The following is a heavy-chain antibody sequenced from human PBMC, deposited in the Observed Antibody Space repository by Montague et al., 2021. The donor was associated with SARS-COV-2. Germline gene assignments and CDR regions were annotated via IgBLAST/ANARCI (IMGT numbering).Heavy chain of an antibody. D-gene: IGHD6-6*01. CDR1: GVSFSGYY. V-gene: IGHV4-34*01. CDR2: INHSGST. J-gene: IGHJ4*02. Sequence: SETLSLTCAVYGVSFSGYYWSWIRQPPGKGLEWIGEINHSGSTNYNPSLKSRVTISVDTSKNQFSLKLSSVTAADTAVYYCARGLVQHDFQAYWGQGTLVTVSS. CDR3: ARGLVQHDFQAY.